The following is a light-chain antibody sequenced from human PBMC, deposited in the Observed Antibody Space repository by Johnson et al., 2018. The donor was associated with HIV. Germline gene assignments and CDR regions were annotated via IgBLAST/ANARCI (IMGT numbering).Light chain of an antibody. CDR2: DNN. Sequence: QSLLTQPPSVSAAPGQKVSISCSGSSSYIGNNYVSSYQQLPGTAPKFLIYDNNKRPSGIPDRFSGSKSGTSATLGITGLQTGDEADYYCGTWDSSLSQGVFGTGTKVTVL. CDR3: GTWDSSLSQGV. CDR1: SSYIGNNY. J-gene: IGLJ1*01. V-gene: IGLV1-51*01.